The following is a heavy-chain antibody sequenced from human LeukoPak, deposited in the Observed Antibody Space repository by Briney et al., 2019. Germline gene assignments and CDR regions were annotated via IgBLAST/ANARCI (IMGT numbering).Heavy chain of an antibody. D-gene: IGHD5-12*01. CDR2: INSDGSSI. Sequence: PGGSLRLSCAASECTFSSYWMPWVRQAPGKGLVWVSRINSDGSSITYADSVKGRFTISRDNAKNTLFLQMNSLRVEDTAVYYCAREGRVSGYDFDCWGQGTLVTVSS. CDR3: AREGRVSGYDFDC. J-gene: IGHJ4*02. CDR1: ECTFSSYW. V-gene: IGHV3-74*03.